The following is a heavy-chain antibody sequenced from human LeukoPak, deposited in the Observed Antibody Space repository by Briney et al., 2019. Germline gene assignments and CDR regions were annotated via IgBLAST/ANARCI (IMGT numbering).Heavy chain of an antibody. D-gene: IGHD1-26*01. CDR2: IDTSGST. CDR3: ARVRGSGGNYKFDY. CDR1: GASISSYY. J-gene: IGHJ4*02. Sequence: SETLSLTCTVSGASISSYYWSWLRQPPGKGRVGIGYIDTSGSTKYSPSLKSRGTISVDTSKNQFSLNLSSVTAADTAVYYCARVRGSGGNYKFDYWGQGTLVTVSS. V-gene: IGHV4-59*01.